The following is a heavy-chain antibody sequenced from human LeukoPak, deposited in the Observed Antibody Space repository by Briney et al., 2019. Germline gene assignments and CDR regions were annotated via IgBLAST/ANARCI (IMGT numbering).Heavy chain of an antibody. Sequence: GGSLRLSCAASGFTFSDQYMDWVRQAPGKGLEWVGRIRNKANSYTTEYAASVKGRFTISRDNAKNSLYLQVNSLRAEDTALYYCARDGLAYCSGGRCNSPFDGMDVWGQGTTVTVSS. V-gene: IGHV3-72*01. CDR1: GFTFSDQY. CDR3: ARDGLAYCSGGRCNSPFDGMDV. CDR2: IRNKANSYTT. J-gene: IGHJ6*02. D-gene: IGHD2-15*01.